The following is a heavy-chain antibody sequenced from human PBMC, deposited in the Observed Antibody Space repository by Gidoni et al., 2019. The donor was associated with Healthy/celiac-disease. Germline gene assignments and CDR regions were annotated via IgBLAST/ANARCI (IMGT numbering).Heavy chain of an antibody. Sequence: VQLVASGGGLIQPGGSLRLSCAASGFTVSSNYRSWVRQAPGKGLEWVSLIYSGGTTYYADSVKGRFTIARDNSKNTLYLQMNSLRAEDTAVYYCARGFRATDLDYWGQGTLVTVSS. CDR1: GFTVSSNY. J-gene: IGHJ4*02. CDR3: ARGFRATDLDY. D-gene: IGHD3-10*01. CDR2: IYSGGTT. V-gene: IGHV3-53*01.